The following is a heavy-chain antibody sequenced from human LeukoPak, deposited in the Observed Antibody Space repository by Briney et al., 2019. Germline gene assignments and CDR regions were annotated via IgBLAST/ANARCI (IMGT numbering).Heavy chain of an antibody. V-gene: IGHV3-64*01. CDR3: ARGAQLTDY. CDR1: GFTFYTYG. D-gene: IGHD6-13*01. Sequence: SGGSLRLSCAASGFTFYTYGMHWVRQAPGKELEYVSGIGPDGGTTYYANSVKGRFTISRDNSKYMLYLQMGSLTADDMAVYYCARGAQLTDYWGQGTLVTVSS. CDR2: IGPDGGTT. J-gene: IGHJ4*02.